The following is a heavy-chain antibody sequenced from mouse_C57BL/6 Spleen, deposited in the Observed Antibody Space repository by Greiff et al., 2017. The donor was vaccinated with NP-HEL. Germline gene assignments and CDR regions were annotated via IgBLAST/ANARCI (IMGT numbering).Heavy chain of an antibody. V-gene: IGHV1-64*01. CDR1: GYTFTSYW. J-gene: IGHJ2*01. CDR2: IHPNSGST. Sequence: VQLQQPGAELVKPGASVKLSCKASGYTFTSYWMHWVKQRPGQGLEWIGMIHPNSGSTNYNEKFKSKATLTVDKSSSTAYMQLSSLTSEDSAVYYCARSGANWDVGFDYWGQGTTLTVSS. D-gene: IGHD4-1*01. CDR3: ARSGANWDVGFDY.